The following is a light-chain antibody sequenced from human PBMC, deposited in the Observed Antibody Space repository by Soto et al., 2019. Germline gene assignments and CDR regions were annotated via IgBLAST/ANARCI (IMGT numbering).Light chain of an antibody. Sequence: ERATLSCRASQSVSSSYLAWYQQKPGQAPRLLIYGASSRATGIPDRFSGSGSGTEFTLTISSLHPDDPATYYCQQYNTYSKTWKCGQGTKGDIK. CDR1: QSVSSSY. V-gene: IGKV3-20*01. CDR3: QQYNTYSKTWK. CDR2: GAS. J-gene: IGKJ1*01.